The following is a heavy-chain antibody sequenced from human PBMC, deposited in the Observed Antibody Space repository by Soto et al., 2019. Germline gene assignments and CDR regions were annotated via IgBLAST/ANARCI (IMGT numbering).Heavy chain of an antibody. CDR1: GGSISSYY. CDR2: IYDSGST. D-gene: IGHD6-6*01. V-gene: IGHV4-59*01. CDR3: AAPPRY. Sequence: PSETLSLTCTVSGGSISSYYWSWIRQPPGKGLEWIGYIYDSGSTNYNPSLKGRVTMSVDTSKNQFSPKLTSVTAADTAVYYCAAPPRYWGQGTLVTVSS. J-gene: IGHJ4*02.